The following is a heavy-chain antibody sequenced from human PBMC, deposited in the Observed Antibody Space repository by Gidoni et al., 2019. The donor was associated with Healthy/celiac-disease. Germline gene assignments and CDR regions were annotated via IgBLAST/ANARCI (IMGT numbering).Heavy chain of an antibody. CDR2: IWYDGSNK. V-gene: IGHV3-33*01. Sequence: QVQLVESGGGVVQPGRSLRLSCAASGFTFSSYGMHWVRQAPGKGLEWVAVIWYDGSNKYYADSVKGRFTISRDNSKNTLYLQMNSLRAEDTAVYYCARDRSGVVITYYFDYWGQGTLVTVSS. D-gene: IGHD3-3*01. J-gene: IGHJ4*02. CDR3: ARDRSGVVITYYFDY. CDR1: GFTFSSYG.